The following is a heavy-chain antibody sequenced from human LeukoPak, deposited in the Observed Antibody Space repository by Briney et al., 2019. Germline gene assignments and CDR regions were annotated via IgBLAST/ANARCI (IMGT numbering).Heavy chain of an antibody. J-gene: IGHJ1*01. CDR3: ARDMNTVTTAYFHH. V-gene: IGHV3-21*03. CDR2: ISSSSTYI. D-gene: IGHD4-17*01. CDR1: VFIFSSYS. Sequence: PGGSLRLSCASSVFIFSSYSMSSLRQAPGKGLEWVSSISSSSTYIYYADSVKGRFAISRDSAKNSLYLQMNSLRAEDTAVYYCARDMNTVTTAYFHHWGQGTLVTVSS.